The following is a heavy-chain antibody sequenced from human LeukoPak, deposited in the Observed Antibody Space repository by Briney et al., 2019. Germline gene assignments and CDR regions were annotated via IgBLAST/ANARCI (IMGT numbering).Heavy chain of an antibody. V-gene: IGHV3-20*04. CDR2: INWNGGST. Sequence: GGSLRLSCAASGFTFDDYGMSWVRQAPGKGLEWVSGINWNGGSTGYADSVKGRFSISRDSSKNILYLQMNSLRAEDTAVYYCAKDRCSNGVGCYYYYMDVWGKGTTVTISS. CDR3: AKDRCSNGVGCYYYYMDV. J-gene: IGHJ6*03. CDR1: GFTFDDYG. D-gene: IGHD2-8*01.